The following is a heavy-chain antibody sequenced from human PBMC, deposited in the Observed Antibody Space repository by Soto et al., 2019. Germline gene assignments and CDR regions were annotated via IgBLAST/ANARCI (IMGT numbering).Heavy chain of an antibody. CDR1: GFTFSSYA. D-gene: IGHD2-21*02. Sequence: LRLSCAASGFTFSSYAMSWVRQAPGKGLEWVSAISGSGGSTYYADSVKGRFTISRDNSKNTLYLQMNSLRAEDTAVYYCAKTGRSRALAYCGGDCYSFDYGGPGTLDAVSS. CDR3: AKTGRSRALAYCGGDCYSFDY. V-gene: IGHV3-23*01. J-gene: IGHJ4*02. CDR2: ISGSGGST.